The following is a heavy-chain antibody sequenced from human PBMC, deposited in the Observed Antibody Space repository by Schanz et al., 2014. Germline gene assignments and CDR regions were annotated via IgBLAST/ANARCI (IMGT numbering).Heavy chain of an antibody. CDR2: INGYNGNT. CDR1: GYTFSSYG. CDR3: ARDFSAYVGNYFDY. D-gene: IGHD5-12*01. J-gene: IGHJ4*02. V-gene: IGHV1-18*01. Sequence: QVQLVQSGAEVKKPGASVKVSCKASGYTFSSYGITWVRQAPGQGLEWMGWINGYNGNTNYAQKLQGRVTMTTDTSTSTAYMELRSLRSDDTAVYYCARDFSAYVGNYFDYWGQGTLVTVSS.